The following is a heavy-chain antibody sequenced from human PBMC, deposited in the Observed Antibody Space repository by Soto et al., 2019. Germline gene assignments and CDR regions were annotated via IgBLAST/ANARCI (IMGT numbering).Heavy chain of an antibody. CDR1: GGSITNSY. CDR3: ARHSPPFLYGSRTWDV. Sequence: SETLSLTCTVSGGSITNSYWSWIRQSPVRGLEWIGYIYSSGSTNYNPSLESRVTISVDTSKNQFSLKLRSLSAADTAVYYCARHSPPFLYGSRTWDVWGQGTTVTVS. CDR2: IYSSGST. V-gene: IGHV4-59*08. J-gene: IGHJ6*02. D-gene: IGHD3-10*01.